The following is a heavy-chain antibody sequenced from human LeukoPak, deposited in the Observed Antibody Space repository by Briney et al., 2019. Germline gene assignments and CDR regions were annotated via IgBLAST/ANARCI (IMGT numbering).Heavy chain of an antibody. CDR1: GYTFTSYG. V-gene: IGHV1-18*01. Sequence: ASVTVSCKASGYTFTSYGISWVRQAPGQGLEGMGWISAYNGNTNYAQKLQGRVTMTTDTSTSTAYMELRSLRSDDTAVYYCAWTAMVTGTDYWGQGTLVTISS. D-gene: IGHD5-18*01. J-gene: IGHJ4*02. CDR3: AWTAMVTGTDY. CDR2: ISAYNGNT.